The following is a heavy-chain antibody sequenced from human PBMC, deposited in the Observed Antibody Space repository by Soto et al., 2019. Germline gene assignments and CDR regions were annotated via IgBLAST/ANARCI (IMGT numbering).Heavy chain of an antibody. V-gene: IGHV1-8*01. CDR1: GYTFTSYD. CDR3: ARGRGRPYYDFGSGYFTYYYYYMDV. CDR2: MNPNSGNT. Sequence: ASVKVSCKASGYTFTSYDINWVRQATGQGLEWMGWMNPNSGNTGYAQKFQGRVTMTRNTSISTAYMELSSLRSEDTAVYYCARGRGRPYYDFGSGYFTYYYYYMDVWGKGTTVTVSS. D-gene: IGHD3-3*01. J-gene: IGHJ6*03.